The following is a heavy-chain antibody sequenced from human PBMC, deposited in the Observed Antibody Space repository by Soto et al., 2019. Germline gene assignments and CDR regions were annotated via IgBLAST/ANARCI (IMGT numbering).Heavy chain of an antibody. D-gene: IGHD6-13*01. J-gene: IGHJ4*02. CDR3: ARSGIAAAGTHFDY. CDR2: ISSSSSHI. CDR1: GFTVSGYT. V-gene: IGHV3-21*01. Sequence: EVQLVESGGGLVKPGGSLRLSCAASGFTVSGYTMNWVRRAPGKGLEWVSSISSSSSHIYYADSVKGRFTISRDNAKNPLYLQMNSLRAEDTAVYYCARSGIAAAGTHFDYWGQGTLVTVSS.